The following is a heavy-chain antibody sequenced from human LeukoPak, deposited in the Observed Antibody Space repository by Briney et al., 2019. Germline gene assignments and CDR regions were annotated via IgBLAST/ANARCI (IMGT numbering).Heavy chain of an antibody. V-gene: IGHV4-30-2*01. Sequence: PSETLSLTCTVSGGALSSGGYYWTWIRQPPGKGLEWIGNIYHSGTPYYNPSLKSRVTLSVDRSKNQFSLKMTSVTAADTAVYYCARGRFGEPYYFDYWGQGTLVTVSS. CDR3: ARGRFGEPYYFDY. D-gene: IGHD3-10*01. J-gene: IGHJ4*02. CDR2: IYHSGTP. CDR1: GGALSSGGYY.